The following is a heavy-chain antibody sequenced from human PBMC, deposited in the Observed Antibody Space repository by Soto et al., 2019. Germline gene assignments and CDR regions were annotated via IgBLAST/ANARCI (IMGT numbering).Heavy chain of an antibody. V-gene: IGHV4-39*01. CDR3: AGHGESGYSNWFDP. Sequence: QLQLQESGPGLVKPSETLSLTCTVSGGSISSSSYYWGWIRQPPGKGLEWIGSIYYSGRTYYNPSLKSRVTISVDTSKNQFSLKLSSVTAADTAVYYCAGHGESGYSNWFDPWGQGTLVTVSS. CDR1: GGSISSSSYY. J-gene: IGHJ5*02. D-gene: IGHD5-18*01. CDR2: IYYSGRT.